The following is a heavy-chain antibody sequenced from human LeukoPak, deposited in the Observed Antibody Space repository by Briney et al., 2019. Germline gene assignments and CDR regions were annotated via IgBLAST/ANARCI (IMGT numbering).Heavy chain of an antibody. D-gene: IGHD1-26*01. Sequence: ASVKVSCKASGYPFTRYAMHWVRQAPGQRLEWMGWINAGNGNTKYSQKFQGRVTITRDTSASTAYMELSSLRSEDTAVYYCARRRVASAFDIWGQGTMVTVSS. CDR2: INAGNGNT. CDR1: GYPFTRYA. CDR3: ARRRVASAFDI. J-gene: IGHJ3*02. V-gene: IGHV1-3*01.